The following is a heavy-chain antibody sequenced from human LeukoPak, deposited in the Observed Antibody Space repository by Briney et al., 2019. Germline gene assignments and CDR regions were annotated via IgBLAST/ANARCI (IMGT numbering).Heavy chain of an antibody. CDR1: GFTFSNAW. CDR2: IKSKTDGGTT. V-gene: IGHV3-15*01. J-gene: IGHJ5*01. D-gene: IGHD4-23*01. Sequence: GGSLRLSCAASGFTFSNAWMSWVRQAPGKGLEWVGRIKSKTDGGTTDYAAPVKGRFTISRDDSKDTLYLQMNSLKTEDTAVYYCTTDHGTVVTANWFDSWGQGTLVTVSS. CDR3: TTDHGTVVTANWFDS.